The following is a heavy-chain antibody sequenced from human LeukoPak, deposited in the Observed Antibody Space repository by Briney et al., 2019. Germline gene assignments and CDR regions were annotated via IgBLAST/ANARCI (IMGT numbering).Heavy chain of an antibody. CDR3: ARDRTTVTTGYYGMDV. CDR1: GYTFTGYY. CDR2: INPNTGVT. V-gene: IGHV1-2*02. Sequence: GASVTVSCKASGYTFTGYYMHWVRQAPGQGLEWMGWINPNTGVTNYAQKFQGRVTLTGDTSIITAYMELTRLRSDDTAVYYCARDRTTVTTGYYGMDVWGQGTTVTVSS. J-gene: IGHJ6*02. D-gene: IGHD4-17*01.